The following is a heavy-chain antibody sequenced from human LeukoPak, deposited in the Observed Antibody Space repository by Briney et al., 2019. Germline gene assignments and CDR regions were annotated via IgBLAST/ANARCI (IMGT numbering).Heavy chain of an antibody. CDR1: GCSFTSYG. CDR2: ISAYNVNT. Sequence: ASVKVSCKASGCSFTSYGITWVRQAPGQGLEWMGWISAYNVNTDYAQKFQGRVTMTTDTSTSTAYMEPRSLRSDDTAVYYCARGGHYYDSSGYYHYWGQGTLVTVSS. V-gene: IGHV1-18*01. D-gene: IGHD3-22*01. CDR3: ARGGHYYDSSGYYHY. J-gene: IGHJ4*02.